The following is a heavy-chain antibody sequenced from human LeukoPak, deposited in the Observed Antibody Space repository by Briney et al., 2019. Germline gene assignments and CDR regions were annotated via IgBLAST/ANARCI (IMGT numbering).Heavy chain of an antibody. Sequence: GGSLRLSCAASGFTFSNYAMHWVRQAPGKGLEWVAVISDDGSNKYYGDSVKGRFTISRDNSKNMAYLQMNSLRAEDTAVYYCAKDRYSSGWYSDFDYWGQGTLVTVSS. CDR3: AKDRYSSGWYSDFDY. V-gene: IGHV3-30*18. J-gene: IGHJ4*02. D-gene: IGHD6-19*01. CDR1: GFTFSNYA. CDR2: ISDDGSNK.